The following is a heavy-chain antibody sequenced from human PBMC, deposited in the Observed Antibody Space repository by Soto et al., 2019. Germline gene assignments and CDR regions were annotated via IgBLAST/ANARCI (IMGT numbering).Heavy chain of an antibody. CDR3: ARDPGSEPEDNYCSGGSCYNTSAFDI. CDR2: IIPILGIA. V-gene: IGHV1-69*04. J-gene: IGHJ3*02. Sequence: ASVKVSCKASGGTFSSYTISWVRQAPGQGLEWMGRIIPILGIANYAQKFQGRVTITADKSTSTAYMELSSLRSEDTAVYYCARDPGSEPEDNYCSGGSCYNTSAFDIWGQGTMVTVSS. D-gene: IGHD2-15*01. CDR1: GGTFSSYT.